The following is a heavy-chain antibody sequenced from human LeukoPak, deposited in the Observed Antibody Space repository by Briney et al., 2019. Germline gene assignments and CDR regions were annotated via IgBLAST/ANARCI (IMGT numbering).Heavy chain of an antibody. CDR1: GGSFSGYY. V-gene: IGHV4-34*01. D-gene: IGHD1-26*01. J-gene: IGHJ4*02. CDR3: ASLPYSRSYSDY. CDR2: INHSGST. Sequence: SETLSLTCAVYGGSFSGYYWSWIRQPPGKGLEWIGEINHSGSTNYNPSLKSRVTISVDTSKNQFSLKLSSVTAADTAVYYCASLPYSRSYSDYWGQGTLVTVSS.